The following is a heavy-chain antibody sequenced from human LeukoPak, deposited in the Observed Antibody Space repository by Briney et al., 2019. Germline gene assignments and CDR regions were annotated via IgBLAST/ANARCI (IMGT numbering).Heavy chain of an antibody. CDR1: GYTFTGYY. Sequence: ASVKVSCKASGYTFTGYYMHWVRQAPGQGLEWMGWINLNSGGTNYAQKFQGRVTMTRDTSISTAYMELSRLRSDDTAAYYCAREEVVVVPAAMDYWGQGTLVTVSS. J-gene: IGHJ4*02. CDR2: INLNSGGT. CDR3: AREEVVVVPAAMDY. D-gene: IGHD2-2*01. V-gene: IGHV1-2*02.